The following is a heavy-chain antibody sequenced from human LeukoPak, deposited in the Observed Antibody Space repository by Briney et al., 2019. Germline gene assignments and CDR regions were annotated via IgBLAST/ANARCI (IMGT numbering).Heavy chain of an antibody. CDR2: IYYSGST. D-gene: IGHD1-26*01. CDR1: GGSISSSSYY. Sequence: SETLSLTCTVSGGSISSSSYYWGWIRQPPGKGLEWIGSIYYSGSTNYNPSLKSRVTISVDTSKNQFSLKLSSVTAADTAVYYCARHVLPGAWWELPPGDYYYGMDVWGQGTTVTVSS. CDR3: ARHVLPGAWWELPPGDYYYGMDV. J-gene: IGHJ6*02. V-gene: IGHV4-39*01.